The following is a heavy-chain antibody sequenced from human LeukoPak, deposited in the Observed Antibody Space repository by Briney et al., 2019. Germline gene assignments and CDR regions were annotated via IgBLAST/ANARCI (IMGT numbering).Heavy chain of an antibody. J-gene: IGHJ3*02. CDR1: GGSISSGDYY. Sequence: SETLSLTCTVSGGSISSGDYYWSWIRQPPGKGLEWIGFIDHSGNTYYNPSLKRRVTISVDTSRNQFSLKLSSVTAADTAVYYCARDRAVGGDYDILTGYYRGDAFDIWGQGTMVTVSS. CDR2: IDHSGNT. CDR3: ARDRAVGGDYDILTGYYRGDAFDI. V-gene: IGHV4-30-4*01. D-gene: IGHD3-9*01.